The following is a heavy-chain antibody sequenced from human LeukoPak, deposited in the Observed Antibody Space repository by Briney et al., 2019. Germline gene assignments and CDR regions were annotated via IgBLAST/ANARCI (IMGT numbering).Heavy chain of an antibody. CDR2: ISSSSSTI. CDR1: GFTFSNYN. V-gene: IGHV3-48*02. J-gene: IGHJ5*02. D-gene: IGHD3-22*01. CDR3: ARGTYYYDSSGYYRTNWFDP. Sequence: PGGSLRLSCAASGFTFSNYNMNWVRQTPGKGLEWLSYISSSSSTIYYADSVKGRFTISRDNAKNSLYLQMNSLRDGDTAVYYCARGTYYYDSSGYYRTNWFDPWGQGTLVTVSS.